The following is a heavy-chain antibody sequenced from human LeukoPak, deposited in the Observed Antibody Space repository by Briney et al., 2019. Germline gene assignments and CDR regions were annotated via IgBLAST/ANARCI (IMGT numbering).Heavy chain of an antibody. D-gene: IGHD3-22*01. CDR3: ARDSYYYDSSTPFDY. V-gene: IGHV1-18*01. CDR2: ISAYNGNT. J-gene: IGHJ4*02. CDR1: GYTFTSYG. Sequence: ASVKVSCKAPGYTFTSYGISWVRQAPGQGLEWMGWISAYNGNTNYAQKLQGRVTMTTDTSTSTAYMELRSLRSDDTAVYYCARDSYYYDSSTPFDYWGQGTLVTVSS.